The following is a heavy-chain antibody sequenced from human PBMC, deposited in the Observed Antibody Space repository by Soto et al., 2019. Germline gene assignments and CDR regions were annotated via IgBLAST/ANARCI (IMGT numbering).Heavy chain of an antibody. CDR3: ASDLSGRADV. D-gene: IGHD3-10*01. Sequence: EVQLVESGGGLVRPGGSLRLSCAASGFTFSSYWMHWVRQAPGKGLVWVSRMNEDGGTTDYADSVKGRFTISRDNAKNTLYRQMNSLRGADAAVYYCASDLSGRADVWGQGTTVTVSS. V-gene: IGHV3-74*02. CDR2: MNEDGGTT. CDR1: GFTFSSYW. J-gene: IGHJ6*02.